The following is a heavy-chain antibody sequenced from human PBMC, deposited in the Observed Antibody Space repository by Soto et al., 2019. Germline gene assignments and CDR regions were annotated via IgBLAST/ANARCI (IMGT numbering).Heavy chain of an antibody. CDR1: GGSISSSSYY. CDR3: ARQETSAYYDSSGYYPYYFDY. Sequence: LSLTCTVSGGSISSSSYYWGWIRQPPGKGLEWIGSIYYSGSTYYNPSLKSRVTISVDTSKNQFSLKLSSVTAADTAVYYCARQETSAYYDSSGYYPYYFDYWGQGTLVT. CDR2: IYYSGST. V-gene: IGHV4-39*01. J-gene: IGHJ4*02. D-gene: IGHD3-22*01.